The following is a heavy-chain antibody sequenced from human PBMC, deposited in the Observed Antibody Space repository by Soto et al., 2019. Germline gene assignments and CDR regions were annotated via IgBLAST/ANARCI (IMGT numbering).Heavy chain of an antibody. D-gene: IGHD5-12*01. J-gene: IGHJ4*02. CDR3: ARGGGYDPFDY. CDR1: GASIPYGGYS. Sequence: QLQLHQSGSGLVKASQTLSLTCTFSGASIPYGGYSWSWIRQPAGEGLEWIGYISHLENTFYNPSFQSRLTLSIDRSKNQFSLKLASMTAADTAVYYCARGGGYDPFDYWGQGTLVTVAS. V-gene: IGHV4-30-2*01. CDR2: ISHLENT.